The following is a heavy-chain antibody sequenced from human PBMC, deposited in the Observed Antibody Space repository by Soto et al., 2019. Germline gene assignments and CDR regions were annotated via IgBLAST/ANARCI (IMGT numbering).Heavy chain of an antibody. CDR1: GFTFSSYA. D-gene: IGHD4-17*01. Sequence: GGSLRLSCAASGFTFSSYAMSWVRQAPGKGLEWVSAISGSGGSTYYADSVKGRFTISRDNSKNTLYLQMNSLRAEDTAVYYCAKTGGSGDYEVDWFDPWGQGTLVTVSS. V-gene: IGHV3-23*01. CDR2: ISGSGGST. J-gene: IGHJ5*02. CDR3: AKTGGSGDYEVDWFDP.